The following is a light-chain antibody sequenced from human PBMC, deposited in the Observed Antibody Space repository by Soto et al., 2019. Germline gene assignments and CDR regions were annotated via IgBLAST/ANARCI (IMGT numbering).Light chain of an antibody. CDR3: QQRSNWPPLT. CDR1: QSLSTY. V-gene: IGKV3-11*01. Sequence: EIVLTQSPATLSLSPGERATLSCRASQSLSTYLAWYQQKPGQPPRLLIYDASNRSTGVPARFSGSGSGTDCTLAISSPEPEDAAVYFWQQRSNWPPLTFGGGTKVEIK. CDR2: DAS. J-gene: IGKJ4*01.